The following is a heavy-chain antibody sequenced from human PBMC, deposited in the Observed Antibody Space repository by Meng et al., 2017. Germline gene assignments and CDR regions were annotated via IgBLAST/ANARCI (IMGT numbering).Heavy chain of an antibody. CDR1: GYTFTDYY. CDR2: INPHSGGT. Sequence: VQLGQSGAEVKKPGASVKVSCKASGYTFTDYYLHGVRQAPGQGLEWMGWINPHSGGTYFAQNFQGRVTLTSDTSISTAYMELSRPRSDDTAMYYCARRVAVAGNTSRVRWFDPWGQGTLVTVSS. D-gene: IGHD6-19*01. V-gene: IGHV1-2*02. J-gene: IGHJ5*02. CDR3: ARRVAVAGNTSRVRWFDP.